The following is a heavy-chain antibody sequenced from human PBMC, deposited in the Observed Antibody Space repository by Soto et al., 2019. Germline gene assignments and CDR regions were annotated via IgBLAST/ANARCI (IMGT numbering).Heavy chain of an antibody. CDR3: AKNTMVRGVIYDMDV. Sequence: PSVMLCRRCTVSGGSIVSYDWSWIRQPQGKGLEWIGYIYYSGSTNYNPSLKSRVTISVDTSKNQFSLKLSSVTAADTAVYYCAKNTMVRGVIYDMDVWGKGTTVTVFS. CDR2: IYYSGST. D-gene: IGHD3-10*01. V-gene: IGHV4-59*08. J-gene: IGHJ6*03. CDR1: GGSIVSYD.